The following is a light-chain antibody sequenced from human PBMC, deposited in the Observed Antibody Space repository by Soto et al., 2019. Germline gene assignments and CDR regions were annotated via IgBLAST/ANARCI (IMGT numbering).Light chain of an antibody. V-gene: IGLV3-1*01. J-gene: IGLJ2*01. CDR3: QAWDSSTVV. CDR2: QDS. Sequence: SYELTQPPSVSVSPGQTASMTCSGAKLGDKFACWYQQKPGQSPVVVIYQDSKRASGIPERFSGSNSGNTATLTISGTQGMDEADYYCQAWDSSTVVFGGGTKLTVL. CDR1: KLGDKF.